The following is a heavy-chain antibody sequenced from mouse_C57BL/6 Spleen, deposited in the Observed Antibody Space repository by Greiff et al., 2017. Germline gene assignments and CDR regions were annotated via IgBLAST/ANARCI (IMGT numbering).Heavy chain of an antibody. CDR3: ASYGNYYALDY. J-gene: IGHJ4*01. CDR2: IDPANGNT. D-gene: IGHD2-1*01. CDR1: GFTITNSC. V-gene: IGHV14-3*01. Sequence: EVQLQQPVAELVRPGASVKLSCTASGFTITNSCMHWVKQRPEQGLEWIGRIDPANGNTKYAPKFQGKATLTADTSSNTAYLQLSSLTSEDTAIYYCASYGNYYALDYWGQGTSVTVSS.